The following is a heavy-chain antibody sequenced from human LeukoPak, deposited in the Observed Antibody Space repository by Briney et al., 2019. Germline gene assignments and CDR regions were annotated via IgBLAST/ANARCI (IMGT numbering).Heavy chain of an antibody. CDR2: IYTSGST. J-gene: IGHJ4*02. CDR1: GGSISSGSYY. CDR3: ARSARDGYNSGFDY. V-gene: IGHV4-61*02. Sequence: PSETLSLTCTVSGGSISSGSYYWSWIRQPAGKGLEWIGRIYTSGSTNYNPSLKSRVTISVDTSKNQFPLKLSSVTAADTAVYYCARSARDGYNSGFDYWGQGTLVTVSS. D-gene: IGHD5-24*01.